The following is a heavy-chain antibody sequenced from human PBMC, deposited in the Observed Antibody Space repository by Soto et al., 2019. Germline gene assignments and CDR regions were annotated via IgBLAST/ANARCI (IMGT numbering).Heavy chain of an antibody. D-gene: IGHD6-6*01. CDR1: GFTFDDYA. CDR2: LSWNSGSI. V-gene: IGHV3-9*01. J-gene: IGHJ5*02. Sequence: EVQLVESGGGLVQPGRSLRLSCAASGFTFDDYAMHWVRQAPGKGLEWVSGLSWNSGSIGYADSVKGRFTISRDNAKNSRYLQMNSLRAEDTALYYCAKGSARGGYNWFDPWGQGTLVTVSS. CDR3: AKGSARGGYNWFDP.